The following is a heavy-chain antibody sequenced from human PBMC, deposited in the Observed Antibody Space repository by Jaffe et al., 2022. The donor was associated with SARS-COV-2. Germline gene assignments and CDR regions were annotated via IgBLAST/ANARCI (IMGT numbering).Heavy chain of an antibody. V-gene: IGHV3-11*01. CDR2: ISSGGTTI. CDR1: GFTFSDYY. Sequence: QVQLVESGGGLVKPGGSLRLSCAASGFTFSDYYMNWIRQAPGKGLEWVSYISSGGTTIYYADSVKGRFTISRDNAKNSLYLQMNSLRAEDTAVYYCAINYYDILHSPSLDYWGQGTLVTVSS. J-gene: IGHJ4*02. D-gene: IGHD3-22*01. CDR3: AINYYDILHSPSLDY.